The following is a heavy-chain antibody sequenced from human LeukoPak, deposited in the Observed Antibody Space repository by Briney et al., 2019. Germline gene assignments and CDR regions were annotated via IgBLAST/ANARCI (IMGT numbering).Heavy chain of an antibody. CDR2: INHSGST. CDR3: ARLSYSSGWYGDYFDY. J-gene: IGHJ4*02. Sequence: PSETLSLTCAVYGGSFSGYYWSWIRQPPGKGLEWIGEINHSGSTNYNPSLKSRVTISVDTSKNQFSLKLSSVTAADTAVYYCARLSYSSGWYGDYFDYWGQGTLVTVSS. CDR1: GGSFSGYY. D-gene: IGHD6-19*01. V-gene: IGHV4-34*01.